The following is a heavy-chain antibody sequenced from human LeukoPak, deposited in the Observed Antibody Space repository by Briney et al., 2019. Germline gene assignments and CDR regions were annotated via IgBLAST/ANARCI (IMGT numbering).Heavy chain of an antibody. CDR2: IHYSGSN. J-gene: IGHJ4*02. D-gene: IGHD3-22*01. Sequence: PSETLTLTCTVSGSSISSYYMTWIRQPPGKGLEWIAYIHYSGSNNHNASLKSRATISSNTSKNKIFLKISTVTAADTAVYYCARSCSSGYYYWGQGTLVTVSS. CDR3: ARSCSSGYYY. CDR1: GSSISSYY. V-gene: IGHV4-59*01.